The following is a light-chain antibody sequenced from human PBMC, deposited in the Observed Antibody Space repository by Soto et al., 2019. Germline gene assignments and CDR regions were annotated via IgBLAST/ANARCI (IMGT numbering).Light chain of an antibody. CDR3: SSYAGSNNLV. J-gene: IGLJ3*02. Sequence: QSALTQPPSASGSPGQSVTLSCTGTISDVGAYNYVSWYQQHPGKAPKLVIYEVSKRPSGVPDRFSGSQSGNTASLTVSGLQDEDEADYYCSSYAGSNNLVFGGGTKVTVL. CDR2: EVS. CDR1: ISDVGAYNY. V-gene: IGLV2-8*01.